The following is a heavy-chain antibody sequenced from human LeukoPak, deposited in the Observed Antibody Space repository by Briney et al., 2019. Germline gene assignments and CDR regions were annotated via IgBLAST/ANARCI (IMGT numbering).Heavy chain of an antibody. CDR3: TIETVAGLFD. D-gene: IGHD6-19*01. CDR2: IKSKTDGGTT. Sequence: PGGSLRLSCAASGFTFSNAWMSWVCQAPGRGLEWVGRIKSKTDGGTTDYAAPVKGRFTISRDDSKNTLYLQMNSLKTEDTAVYYCTIETVAGLFDWGQGTLVTVSS. CDR1: GFTFSNAW. J-gene: IGHJ4*02. V-gene: IGHV3-15*01.